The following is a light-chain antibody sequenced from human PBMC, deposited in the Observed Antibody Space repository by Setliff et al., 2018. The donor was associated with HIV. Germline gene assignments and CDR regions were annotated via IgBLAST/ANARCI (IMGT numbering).Light chain of an antibody. V-gene: IGLV2-14*01. CDR1: SSDVGGYKY. CDR2: DVS. CDR3: SSSRSSTIEV. Sequence: QSALPQPASVSGSPGQSITISCTGTSSDVGGYKYVSWYQQHPGKAPKLMIYDVSKRPSGVSDRFSGSKSGNTASLTISGLQAEDEADYYCSSSRSSTIEVFGTGTKVTVL. J-gene: IGLJ1*01.